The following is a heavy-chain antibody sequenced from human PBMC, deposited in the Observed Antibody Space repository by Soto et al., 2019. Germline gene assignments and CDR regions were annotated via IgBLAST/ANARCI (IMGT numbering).Heavy chain of an antibody. CDR3: ARGSQWLDY. J-gene: IGHJ4*02. CDR1: GGSISSGYYY. D-gene: IGHD6-19*01. V-gene: IGHV4-30-4*01. Sequence: PSETLPLTCSVSGGSISSGYYYWSWILHPPGNGLEWIGNIYYSGNTYYNPSLKSRLIISIDTPNNQFSLKLSSVTAADTALYYSARGSQWLDYWGQGALVTVSS. CDR2: IYYSGNT.